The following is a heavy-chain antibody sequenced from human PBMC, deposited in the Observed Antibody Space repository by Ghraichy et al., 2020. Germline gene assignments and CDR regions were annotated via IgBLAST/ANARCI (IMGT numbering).Heavy chain of an antibody. J-gene: IGHJ4*02. CDR1: GYTLTELS. CDR3: ATNYYGSGSHARNYDY. V-gene: IGHV1-24*01. D-gene: IGHD3-10*01. Sequence: ASVKVSCKVSGYTLTELSMHWVRQAPGKGLEWMGGFDPEAGETIYAQKFQGRVTMTEDTSTDTAYMELSSLRSEDTAVYYCATNYYGSGSHARNYDYWGQGTLVTVSS. CDR2: FDPEAGET.